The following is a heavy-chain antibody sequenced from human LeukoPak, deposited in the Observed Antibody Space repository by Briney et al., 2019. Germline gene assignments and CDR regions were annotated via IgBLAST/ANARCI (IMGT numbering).Heavy chain of an antibody. J-gene: IGHJ4*02. Sequence: GGSLRLSCAASGFIFSTYWMSWVRQAPGKGLEWVANIKQDGSEKYYVDSVKGRFTISRDNAKNSLYLQMNSLRADDTAVYYCARDDYNSGWDWGQGTLVTVPS. CDR3: ARDDYNSGWD. D-gene: IGHD6-19*01. CDR2: IKQDGSEK. V-gene: IGHV3-7*03. CDR1: GFIFSTYW.